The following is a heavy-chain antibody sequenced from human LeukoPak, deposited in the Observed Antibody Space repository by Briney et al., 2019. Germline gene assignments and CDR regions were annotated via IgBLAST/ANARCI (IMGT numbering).Heavy chain of an antibody. J-gene: IGHJ6*02. Sequence: GGSLRLSCAASGFTVSSYWMSWVRQAPGKGLEWVANIKQDGSEKYYVDSVKGRFTISRDNAKNSLYLQMNSLRAEDTAVYYCARESYCGGDCSDYYYYGMDVWGQGATVTVSS. CDR3: ARESYCGGDCSDYYYYGMDV. CDR1: GFTVSSYW. D-gene: IGHD2-21*02. V-gene: IGHV3-7*01. CDR2: IKQDGSEK.